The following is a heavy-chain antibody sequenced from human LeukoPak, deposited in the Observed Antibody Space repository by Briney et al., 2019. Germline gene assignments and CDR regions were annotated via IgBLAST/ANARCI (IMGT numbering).Heavy chain of an antibody. V-gene: IGHV4-59*01. CDR3: ARDGAPRGIAAAGSNAFDI. CDR2: IYYSGST. J-gene: IGHJ3*02. Sequence: SETLSLTCTVSGGSISSYYWSWIRRPPGKGLEWIGYIYYSGSTNYNPSLKSRVTISVDTSKNQFSLKLSSVTAADTAVYYCARDGAPRGIAAAGSNAFDIWGQGTMVTVSS. CDR1: GGSISSYY. D-gene: IGHD6-13*01.